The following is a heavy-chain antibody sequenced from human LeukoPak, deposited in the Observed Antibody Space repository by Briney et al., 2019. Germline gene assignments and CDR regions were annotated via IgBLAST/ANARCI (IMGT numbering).Heavy chain of an antibody. CDR1: GGSFSGYY. D-gene: IGHD3-22*01. J-gene: IGHJ4*02. Sequence: PSETLSLTCAVYGGSFSGYYWSWIRQPPGKGLEWIGEINHSGSTNYNPSLKSRVTISVDTSKNQFSLKLSSVTAADTAVYYCASTYYDSSGYYYFDYWGKGTLVTVSS. CDR2: INHSGST. CDR3: ASTYYDSSGYYYFDY. V-gene: IGHV4-34*01.